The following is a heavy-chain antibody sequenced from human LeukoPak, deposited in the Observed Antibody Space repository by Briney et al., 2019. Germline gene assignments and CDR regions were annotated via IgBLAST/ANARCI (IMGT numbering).Heavy chain of an antibody. CDR3: AKASGRLYYFDY. D-gene: IGHD2-15*01. V-gene: IGHV3-30*18. Sequence: GGSLRLSCEASGFTFSSYGMTWVRQAPGKGLEWVAVISYDGSNKYYADSVKGRFTISRDNSKNTLYLQMNSLRAEDTAVYYCAKASGRLYYFDYWGQGTLVTVSS. CDR2: ISYDGSNK. J-gene: IGHJ4*02. CDR1: GFTFSSYG.